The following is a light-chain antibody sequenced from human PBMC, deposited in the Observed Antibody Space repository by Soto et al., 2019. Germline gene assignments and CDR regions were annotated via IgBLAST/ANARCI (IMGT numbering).Light chain of an antibody. CDR2: GAS. Sequence: EIVLTQSPGTLSLSPGERATLSCRASQSVSSSSYLAWYQQKPGQAPRLLIYGASSRATGIPDRFSVSGSGTDFTLTISRLEPEDFAVYYCHQYGSSPSYTFGQGTKLEIK. CDR1: QSVSSSSY. V-gene: IGKV3-20*01. J-gene: IGKJ2*01. CDR3: HQYGSSPSYT.